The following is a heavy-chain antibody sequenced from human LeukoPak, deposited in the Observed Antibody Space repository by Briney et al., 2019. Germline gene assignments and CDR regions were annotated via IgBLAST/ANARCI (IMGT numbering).Heavy chain of an antibody. CDR1: GFTVSRNY. J-gene: IGHJ4*02. D-gene: IGHD3-22*01. CDR2: FYSGGST. CDR3: ARDQAHYDSSGYRFDY. Sequence: GGSLKLSCAAFGFTVSRNYLSWVRQAPGKGLEWVSVFYSGGSTYYADSVKGRFTISRDNSKNTLYLQMNSLRAEDTAVYYCARDQAHYDSSGYRFDYWGQGTLVTVSS. V-gene: IGHV3-66*01.